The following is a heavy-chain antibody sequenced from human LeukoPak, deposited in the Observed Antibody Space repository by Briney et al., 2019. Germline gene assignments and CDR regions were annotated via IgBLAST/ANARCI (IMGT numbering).Heavy chain of an antibody. V-gene: IGHV3-33*01. J-gene: IGHJ5*02. D-gene: IGHD4-17*01. CDR2: IWYGGSNK. Sequence: GRPVTLFCAASGFTFSSYGMLWLRQAPGKGLEWVAVIWYGGSNKYYADSVKGRFTISRDNSQNTLYLQMNSLRAEDTAGYYCARDRSVTTGSGWFDPWGQGTLVTVSS. CDR3: ARDRSVTTGSGWFDP. CDR1: GFTFSSYG.